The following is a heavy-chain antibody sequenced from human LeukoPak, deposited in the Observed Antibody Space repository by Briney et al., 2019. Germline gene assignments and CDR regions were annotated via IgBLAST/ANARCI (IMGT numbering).Heavy chain of an antibody. CDR2: IIPIFGTA. CDR1: GGTFSSYA. V-gene: IGHV1-69*05. D-gene: IGHD1-1*01. CDR3: ARDWNQIYLGNYYYYMDV. Sequence: SVKVSCKAYGGTFSSYAISWVRQAPGQGLEWMGRIIPIFGTANYAQKFQGRVTITTDESTNTAYMELSSLRSEDTAVYYCARDWNQIYLGNYYYYMDVWGKGTTVTVSS. J-gene: IGHJ6*03.